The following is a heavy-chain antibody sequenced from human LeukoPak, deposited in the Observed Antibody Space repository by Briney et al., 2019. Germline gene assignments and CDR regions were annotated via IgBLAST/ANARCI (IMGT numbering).Heavy chain of an antibody. D-gene: IGHD6-19*01. J-gene: IGHJ4*02. CDR3: ARAPTPYSSGWHGDY. CDR1: GYTFTSYY. V-gene: IGHV1-2*02. CDR2: INPNSGGT. Sequence: ASVKVSCKASGYTFTSYYMHWVRQAPGQGLEWMGWINPNSGGTNYAQKFQGRVTMTRDTSISTAYMELSRLRSDDTAVYYCARAPTPYSSGWHGDYWGQGTLVTVSS.